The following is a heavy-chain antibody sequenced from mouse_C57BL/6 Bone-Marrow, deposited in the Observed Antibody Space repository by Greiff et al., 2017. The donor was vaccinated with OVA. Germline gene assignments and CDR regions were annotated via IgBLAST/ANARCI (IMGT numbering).Heavy chain of an antibody. Sequence: VKLVESGAELVRPGTSVKVSCKASGYAFTNYLIEWVKQRPGQGLEWIGVINPGSGGTNYNEKFKGKATLTADKSSSTAYMQLSSLTSEDSAVYVCARWSLLRGYYAMDYWGQGTSVTVSS. J-gene: IGHJ4*01. D-gene: IGHD1-2*01. CDR3: ARWSLLRGYYAMDY. CDR2: INPGSGGT. V-gene: IGHV1-54*01. CDR1: GYAFTNYL.